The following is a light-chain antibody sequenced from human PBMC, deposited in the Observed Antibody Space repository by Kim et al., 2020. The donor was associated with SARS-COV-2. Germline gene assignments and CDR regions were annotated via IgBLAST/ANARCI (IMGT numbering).Light chain of an antibody. V-gene: IGKV3-15*01. CDR2: LAS. CDR1: QSVRST. Sequence: VSPGERDTLSCRASQSVRSTLAWYQQKPGQAPRLLIYLASTRATDVPARFSGSGSGTDFTLTISSLQSDDVAVYYCHHYTNWPLTFGGGTKVDIK. J-gene: IGKJ4*01. CDR3: HHYTNWPLT.